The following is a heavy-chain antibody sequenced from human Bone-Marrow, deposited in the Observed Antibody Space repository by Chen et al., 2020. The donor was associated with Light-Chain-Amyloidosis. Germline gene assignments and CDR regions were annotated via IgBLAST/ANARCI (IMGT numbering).Heavy chain of an antibody. CDR3: ARRRDGYNFDY. CDR2: IYPDXSDA. CDR1: GYTFPNYW. V-gene: IGHV5-51*01. J-gene: IGHJ4*02. D-gene: IGHD2-21*01. Sequence: QSGPEVKKPGESLKISCKGSGYTFPNYWIGWVRQMPGKGLEWMGVIYPDXSDARYXXXXXXXXXXXXXXXXXXXXXXXXXXXXXXXAXYYCARRRDGYNFDYWGQGTLVT.